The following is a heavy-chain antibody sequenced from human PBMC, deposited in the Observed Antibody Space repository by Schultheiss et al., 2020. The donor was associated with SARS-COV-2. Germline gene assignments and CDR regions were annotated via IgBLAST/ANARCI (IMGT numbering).Heavy chain of an antibody. CDR2: IYYSGST. CDR1: GGSISSSSYY. Sequence: SETLSLTCTVSGGSISSSSYYWGWIRQPPGKGLEWIGSIYYSGSTYYNPSLKSRVTISVDTSKNQFSLKLSSVTAADTAVYYCARRGRVRGFDYWGQGTLVTVSS. V-gene: IGHV4-39*01. D-gene: IGHD3-10*01. J-gene: IGHJ4*02. CDR3: ARRGRVRGFDY.